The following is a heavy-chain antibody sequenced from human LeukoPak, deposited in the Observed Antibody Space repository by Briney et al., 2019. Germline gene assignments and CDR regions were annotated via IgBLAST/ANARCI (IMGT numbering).Heavy chain of an antibody. CDR1: GGSISSSSYY. CDR2: IYYSGST. J-gene: IGHJ4*02. D-gene: IGHD6-19*01. CDR3: ARHFSKEAVAGIWYFDY. Sequence: PSQTLSLTCTVSGGSISSSSYYWGWIRQPPGKGLEWIGSIYYSGSTYYNPSLKSRVTISVDTSKNQFSLKLSSVTAADTAVYYCARHFSKEAVAGIWYFDYWGQGTLVTVSS. V-gene: IGHV4-39*01.